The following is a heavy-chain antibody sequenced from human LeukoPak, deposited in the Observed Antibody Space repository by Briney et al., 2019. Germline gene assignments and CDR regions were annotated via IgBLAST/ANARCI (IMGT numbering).Heavy chain of an antibody. Sequence: GGSLRLSCAASGFTFSNAWLNWVRQAPGKGLEWVGRIKNRIDGGTTDYAAPVKGRFTISRDDSKNTLYLHMNSLKTEDTGVYYCTSPSSPYYYYNMDVWGQGTTVTVSS. J-gene: IGHJ6*02. V-gene: IGHV3-15*01. CDR1: GFTFSNAW. CDR3: TSPSSPYYYYNMDV. CDR2: IKNRIDGGTT.